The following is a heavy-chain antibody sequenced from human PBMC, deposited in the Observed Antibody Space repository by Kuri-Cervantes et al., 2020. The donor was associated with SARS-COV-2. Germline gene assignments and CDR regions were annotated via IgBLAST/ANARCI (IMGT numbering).Heavy chain of an antibody. Sequence: GESLKISCAASGFTVSSNYMSWVRQAPGKGLEWVSVIYSGGSTYYADSVKGRFTISRDNAKNSLYLQMNSLRAEDTAVYYCARSGSSWYFWERLLFDYWGQGTLVTVSS. J-gene: IGHJ4*02. CDR3: ARSGSSWYFWERLLFDY. CDR1: GFTVSSNY. CDR2: IYSGGST. V-gene: IGHV3-53*01. D-gene: IGHD6-13*01.